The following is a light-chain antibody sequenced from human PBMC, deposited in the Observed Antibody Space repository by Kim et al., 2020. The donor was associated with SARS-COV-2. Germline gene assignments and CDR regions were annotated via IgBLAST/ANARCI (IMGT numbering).Light chain of an antibody. Sequence: EIVLTQSPGTLSLSPGERATLSCRASQSVSGSYLAWYQQKPGQAPRLFIYGLSRRATGIPDRFSGSGSGTDFTLTINRLEPEDFAMYYCQQYARAPDTFGQGTRLEIK. J-gene: IGKJ5*01. V-gene: IGKV3-20*01. CDR1: QSVSGSY. CDR2: GLS. CDR3: QQYARAPDT.